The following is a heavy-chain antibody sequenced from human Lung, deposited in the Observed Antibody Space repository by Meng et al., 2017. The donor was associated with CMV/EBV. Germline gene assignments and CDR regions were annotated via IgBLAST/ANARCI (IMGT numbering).Heavy chain of an antibody. D-gene: IGHD1-26*01. CDR1: GGNLNSYG. CDR3: AREVGGRLYYYYGMDV. CDR2: IIPIPGTT. V-gene: IGHV1-69*11. J-gene: IGHJ6*02. Sequence: SVXVSXXASGGNLNSYGISWVRQAPGQGLEWMGRIIPIPGTTNYAQKFQGRVTITTDESTSTVYMELSSLTSEDTAVYYCAREVGGRLYYYYGMDVWGQGTTVXVSS.